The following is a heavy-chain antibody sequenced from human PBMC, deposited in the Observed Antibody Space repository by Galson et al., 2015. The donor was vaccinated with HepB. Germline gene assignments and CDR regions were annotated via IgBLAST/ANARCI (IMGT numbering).Heavy chain of an antibody. CDR2: IIAIGTST. CDR3: AKANYSDV. Sequence: SLRLSCATSGFTFTNYAMSWVRQAPGKGLEWVSGIIAIGTSTHYADSVKGRFTISRDNSKNTIYLQMNSLRAEDSAVYYCAKANYSDVWGQGTLVIVSS. CDR1: GFTFTNYA. J-gene: IGHJ4*02. D-gene: IGHD4/OR15-4a*01. V-gene: IGHV3-23*05.